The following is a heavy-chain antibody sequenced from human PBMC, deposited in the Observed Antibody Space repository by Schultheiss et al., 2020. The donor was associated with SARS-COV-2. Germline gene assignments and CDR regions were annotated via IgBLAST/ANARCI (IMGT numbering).Heavy chain of an antibody. CDR3: ARSGSGGWLNPFHS. CDR2: IWYDGSNK. V-gene: IGHV3-33*08. CDR1: GFTFSNAW. Sequence: GGSLRLSCAASGFTFSNAWMSWVRQAPGKGLEWVAVIWYDGSNKYYADSVKGRFTISRDNSKNTLYLHMNNLRPEDTAVYYCARSGSGGWLNPFHSWGQGVLVTVSS. J-gene: IGHJ5*02. D-gene: IGHD3-10*01.